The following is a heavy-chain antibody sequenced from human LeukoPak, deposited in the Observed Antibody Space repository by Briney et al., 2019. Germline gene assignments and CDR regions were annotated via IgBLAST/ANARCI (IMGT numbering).Heavy chain of an antibody. V-gene: IGHV3-30*18. D-gene: IGHD3-22*01. Sequence: PGRSLRHSCAASGFTFSSYGMHWVRQAPGKGLEWVAVISYDGSNKYYADSVKGRFTISRDNSKNTLYLQMNSLRAEDTAVYYCAKGLYYYDSSGYLYYFDYWGQGTLVTVSS. CDR3: AKGLYYYDSSGYLYYFDY. CDR1: GFTFSSYG. J-gene: IGHJ4*02. CDR2: ISYDGSNK.